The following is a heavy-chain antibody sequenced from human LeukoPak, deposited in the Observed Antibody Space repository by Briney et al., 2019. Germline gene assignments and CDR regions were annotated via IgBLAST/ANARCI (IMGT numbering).Heavy chain of an antibody. V-gene: IGHV4-39*01. J-gene: IGHJ4*02. CDR2: IYYSEST. D-gene: IGHD2-2*01. CDR3: ARQGIVVVPAAMLALDYFDY. Sequence: VKPSETLSLTCTVSGGSICSSSYFWGWIRQPPGKGLEWIGSIYYSESTYYNPSLKSRVTISVDTSKNQFSLKLSSVTAADTAVYYCARQGIVVVPAAMLALDYFDYWGQGTLVTVSS. CDR1: GGSICSSSYF.